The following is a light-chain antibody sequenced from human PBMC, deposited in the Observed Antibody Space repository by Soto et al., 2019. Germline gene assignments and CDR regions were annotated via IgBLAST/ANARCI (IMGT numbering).Light chain of an antibody. CDR2: AAS. CDR3: QQSHSTPPT. V-gene: IGKV1-39*01. CDR1: QSISSF. J-gene: IGKJ4*01. Sequence: DIQMTQSPSSLSASVGDRVTITCRASQSISSFLSWYQQKPGKAPKLLIYAASSLQSWVPSRYSGSGSGTDFTLTIRSLQPEDSATYYCQQSHSTPPTFGGGTKVEIK.